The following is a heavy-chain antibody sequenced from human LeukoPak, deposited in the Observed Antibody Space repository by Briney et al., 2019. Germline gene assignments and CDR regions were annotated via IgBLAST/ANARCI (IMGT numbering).Heavy chain of an antibody. CDR1: GFTFSNAW. CDR3: STGGYYEDY. D-gene: IGHD3-22*01. J-gene: IGHJ4*02. Sequence: PGGSLRLSCAGSGFTFSNAWMNWVRQAPGKGLEWVGRIKSKVDGGTTDYAAPVKGRFTISRDDTKNTVYLQMNSLKTEDTAVYYCSTGGYYEDYWGQGTLVTVSS. V-gene: IGHV3-15*01. CDR2: IKSKVDGGTT.